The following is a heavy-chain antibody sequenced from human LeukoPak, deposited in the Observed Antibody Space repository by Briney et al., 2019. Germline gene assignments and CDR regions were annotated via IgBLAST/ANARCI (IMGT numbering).Heavy chain of an antibody. CDR1: GFTFSSYG. Sequence: GRSLRLSCAASGFTFSSYGMHWVRQAPGKGLEWVSAISGSGGSTYYADSVKGRFTISRDNSKNTLYLQMNSLRAEDTAVYYCAKEMRVLRYFDWLLYGAFDIWGQGTMVTVSS. V-gene: IGHV3-23*01. D-gene: IGHD3-9*01. J-gene: IGHJ3*02. CDR2: ISGSGGST. CDR3: AKEMRVLRYFDWLLYGAFDI.